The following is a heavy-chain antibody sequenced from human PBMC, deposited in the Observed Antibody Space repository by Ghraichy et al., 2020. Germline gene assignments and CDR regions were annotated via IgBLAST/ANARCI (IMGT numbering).Heavy chain of an antibody. CDR1: GGSFSSYA. J-gene: IGHJ6*03. CDR3: ARALFDFWSGPPPGYSYSYMDF. V-gene: IGHV1-69*06. CDR2: IIPIFATT. D-gene: IGHD3-3*01. Sequence: SVKVSCKASGGSFSSYAINWVRQAPGQGLEWMGGIIPIFATTTYAQKFQGRVSITADKSTNTAYMELSSLKSDDTAVYYCARALFDFWSGPPPGYSYSYMDFWGKGTTVTVSS.